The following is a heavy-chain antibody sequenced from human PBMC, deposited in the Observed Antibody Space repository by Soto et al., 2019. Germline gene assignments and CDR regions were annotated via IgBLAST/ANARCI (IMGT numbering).Heavy chain of an antibody. CDR2: IYYSGST. CDR3: ARQGGEGGYSYGYPFDY. D-gene: IGHD5-18*01. CDR1: GGSISSYY. J-gene: IGHJ4*02. Sequence: QVQLQESGPGLVKPSETLSLTCTVSGGSISSYYWSWIRQPPGKGLEWIGYIYYSGSTNYNPSLKSRVTISVDTSKNQFSLKLSSVTAADTAVYYCARQGGEGGYSYGYPFDYWGQGTLVTVSS. V-gene: IGHV4-59*08.